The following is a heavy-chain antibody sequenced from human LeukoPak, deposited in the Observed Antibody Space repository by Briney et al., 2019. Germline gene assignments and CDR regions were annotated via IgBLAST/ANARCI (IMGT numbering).Heavy chain of an antibody. V-gene: IGHV4-59*08. Sequence: PSETLSLTCTVSGGSISSYYWSWIRQPPGKGLEWIGYIYYSGSTNYNPSLKSRVTISVDTSKNQFSLKLSSVTAADTAVYYCATSYRRGWAFDYWGQGALVTVSS. CDR2: IYYSGST. D-gene: IGHD6-19*01. J-gene: IGHJ4*02. CDR3: ATSYRRGWAFDY. CDR1: GGSISSYY.